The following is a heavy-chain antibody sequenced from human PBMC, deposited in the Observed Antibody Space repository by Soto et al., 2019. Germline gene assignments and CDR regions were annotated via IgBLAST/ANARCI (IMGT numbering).Heavy chain of an antibody. Sequence: HPGGSLRLSCAVSGFSFGTYTLTWVRQAPGKGLEWVAAISGCGVSTYYADSVKGRFTISGDNSKNTLYLQMNSLRAEDTAVYYCAKDSARGWFDPWGQGTLVTVSS. J-gene: IGHJ5*02. CDR3: AKDSARGWFDP. V-gene: IGHV3-23*01. CDR1: GFSFGTYT. CDR2: ISGCGVST. D-gene: IGHD3-10*01.